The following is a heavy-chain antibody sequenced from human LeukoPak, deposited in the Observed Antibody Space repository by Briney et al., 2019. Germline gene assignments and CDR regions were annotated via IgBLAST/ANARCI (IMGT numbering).Heavy chain of an antibody. D-gene: IGHD3-10*01. CDR3: ARSNYGSGSYYNVDY. CDR2: IYYSGRT. Sequence: SETLSLTCIVSGGSINSSSYYWGWIRQPPGKGLEWIGSIYYSGRTYYNPSLKSRVTISVDTSRNQFSLKLSSVTAADTAVYYCARSNYGSGSYYNVDYWGQGTLVAVSS. V-gene: IGHV4-39*07. J-gene: IGHJ4*02. CDR1: GGSINSSSYY.